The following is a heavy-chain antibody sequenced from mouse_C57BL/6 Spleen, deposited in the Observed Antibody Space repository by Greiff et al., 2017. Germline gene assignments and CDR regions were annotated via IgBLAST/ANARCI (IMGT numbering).Heavy chain of an antibody. J-gene: IGHJ3*01. CDR2: ILPNSGST. CDR3: ARSFNGERFAY. V-gene: IGHV1-64*01. CDR1: GFNFTSYW. Sequence: QVQLQQPGAELVKPGASVTLSCTASGFNFTSYWMHWVKQRPGQGLEWIGMILPNSGSTNYNEKFKSKATMTVDNSYHPAYMQLSSLTTEDSAFYYCARSFNGERFAYWGQGTLVTVSA.